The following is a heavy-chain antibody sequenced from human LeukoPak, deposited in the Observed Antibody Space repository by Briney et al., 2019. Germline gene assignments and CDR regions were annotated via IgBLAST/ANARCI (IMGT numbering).Heavy chain of an antibody. Sequence: GGSLRLSCAASGLTFSSSAMSWVRQAPGEGLEWVSGITGSGANTYYADSVKGRFTISRDNSKNTLHLQMNSLRGEDTAVYYCAKDRIRAADYWGQGTLVTVSS. J-gene: IGHJ4*02. CDR3: AKDRIRAADY. D-gene: IGHD2-21*01. CDR1: GLTFSSSA. V-gene: IGHV3-23*01. CDR2: ITGSGANT.